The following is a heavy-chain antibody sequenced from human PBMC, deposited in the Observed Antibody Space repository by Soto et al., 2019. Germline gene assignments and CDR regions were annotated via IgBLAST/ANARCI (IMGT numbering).Heavy chain of an antibody. V-gene: IGHV5-10-1*01. Sequence: GESLKISCKGSVYSFTSYWISWVRQMRGKGLEWMGRIDPSDSYTNYSPSFQGHVTISADKSISTAYLQWSSLKASDTAMYYCARDEQLVQAYYYYGMDVWGQGTTVTVSS. J-gene: IGHJ6*02. CDR3: ARDEQLVQAYYYYGMDV. CDR2: IDPSDSYT. CDR1: VYSFTSYW. D-gene: IGHD6-6*01.